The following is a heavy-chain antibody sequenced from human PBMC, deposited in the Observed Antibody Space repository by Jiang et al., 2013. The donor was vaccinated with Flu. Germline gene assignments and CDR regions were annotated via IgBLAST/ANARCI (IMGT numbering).Heavy chain of an antibody. Sequence: QVQLVESGAEVKKPGSSVKVSCKASGGTFSSYAISWVRQAPGQGLEWMGGIIPIFGTANYAQKFQGRVTITADESTSTAYMELSSLRSEDTAVYYCARDLYYDRGDYYYYYGMDVWGQGTTVTVSS. J-gene: IGHJ6*02. CDR2: IIPIFGTA. CDR1: GGTFSSYA. V-gene: IGHV1-69*01. CDR3: ARDLYYDRGDYYYYYGMDV. D-gene: IGHD3-9*01.